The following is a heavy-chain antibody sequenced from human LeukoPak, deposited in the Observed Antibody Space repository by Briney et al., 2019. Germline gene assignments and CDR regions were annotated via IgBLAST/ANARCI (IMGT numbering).Heavy chain of an antibody. J-gene: IGHJ4*02. V-gene: IGHV3-23*01. CDR2: LSVGGGDT. CDR3: ARDYTEGITWYYYFDY. CDR1: GFTLSSYS. D-gene: IGHD3-16*01. Sequence: GGSLRLSCAASGFTLSSYSMSWVRQAPRKGLEWVAALSVGGGDTYYADSVKGRFSISRDISKSTLYLQMNGLRAEDTATYYCARDYTEGITWYYYFDYWGQGTLVSVSS.